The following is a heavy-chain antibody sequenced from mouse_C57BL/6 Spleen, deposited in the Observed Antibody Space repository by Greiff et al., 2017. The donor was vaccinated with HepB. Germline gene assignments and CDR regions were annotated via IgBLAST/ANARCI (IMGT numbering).Heavy chain of an antibody. CDR3: ARNYYGSSLYFDV. J-gene: IGHJ1*03. D-gene: IGHD1-1*01. Sequence: VKLMESGAELVKPGASVKISCKASGYAFSSYWMNWVKQRPGKGLEWIGQIYPGDGDTNYNGKFKGKATLTADKSSSTAYMQLSSLTSEDSAVYFCARNYYGSSLYFDVWGTGTTVTVSS. V-gene: IGHV1-80*01. CDR2: IYPGDGDT. CDR1: GYAFSSYW.